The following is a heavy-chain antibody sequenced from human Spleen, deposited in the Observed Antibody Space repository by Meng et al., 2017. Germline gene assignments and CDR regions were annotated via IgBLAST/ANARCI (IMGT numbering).Heavy chain of an antibody. D-gene: IGHD1-14*01. CDR2: IVPLFATS. J-gene: IGHJ4*02. Sequence: QLEFVHAGTEGSKPGSSVKVSCETSGVTFNNFLIRWVRQAPGQGLEWVGGIVPLFATSTYAQKFQGRVSITRDTSINTTYMELSSLRPEDTAVYYCARGFTTADYWGRGTLVTVSS. CDR1: GVTFNNFL. CDR3: ARGFTTADY. V-gene: IGHV1-69*05.